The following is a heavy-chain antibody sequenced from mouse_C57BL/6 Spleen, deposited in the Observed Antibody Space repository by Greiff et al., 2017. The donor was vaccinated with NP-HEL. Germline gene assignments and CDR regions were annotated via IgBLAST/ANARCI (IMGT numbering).Heavy chain of an antibody. Sequence: QVQLQQPGAELVKPGASVKLSCKASGYTFTSYWMQWVKQRPGQGLEWIGEIDPSDSYTNYNQKFKGKATLTVDTSSSTAYMQLSSLTSEDSAVYYCAVKDSSGYVDYWGQGTTLTVSS. V-gene: IGHV1-50*01. CDR1: GYTFTSYW. D-gene: IGHD3-2*02. J-gene: IGHJ2*01. CDR3: AVKDSSGYVDY. CDR2: IDPSDSYT.